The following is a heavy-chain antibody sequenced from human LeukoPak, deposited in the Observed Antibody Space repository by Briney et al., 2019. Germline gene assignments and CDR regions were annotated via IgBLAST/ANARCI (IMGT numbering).Heavy chain of an antibody. CDR2: ISAYNGNT. CDR1: GYTFTSYG. CDR3: ARDSSGWYYFDY. J-gene: IGHJ4*02. D-gene: IGHD6-19*01. V-gene: IGHV1-18*01. Sequence: ASVKVSCKASGYTFTSYGISWVRQAPGQGLEWMGWISAYNGNTNYAQKFQGRVTITRDTSASTAYMELSSLRSEDTAVYYCARDSSGWYYFDYWGQGTLVTVSS.